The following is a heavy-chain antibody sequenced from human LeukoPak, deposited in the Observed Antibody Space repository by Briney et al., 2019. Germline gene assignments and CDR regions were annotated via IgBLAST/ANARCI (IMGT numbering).Heavy chain of an antibody. CDR2: IYYSGST. J-gene: IGHJ5*02. Sequence: SETLSLTCTVSGGSISTYYWSWIRQPPGKGLEWIGYIYYSGSTNYNPSLKSRVTISVDTSKNQFSLNLNSVTVADTAVYFCARGNYYGSGSYRWFEPWGQGTLVTVSS. D-gene: IGHD3-10*01. V-gene: IGHV4-59*01. CDR3: ARGNYYGSGSYRWFEP. CDR1: GGSISTYY.